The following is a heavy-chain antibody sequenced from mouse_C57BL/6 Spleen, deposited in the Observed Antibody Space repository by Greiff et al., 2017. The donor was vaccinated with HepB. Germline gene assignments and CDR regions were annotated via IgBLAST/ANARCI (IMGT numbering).Heavy chain of an antibody. CDR1: GYAFSSSW. D-gene: IGHD4-1*01. CDR3: AREKTGTGFDY. Sequence: VQLVESGPELVKPGASVKISCKASGYAFSSSWMNWVKQRPGKGLEWIGRIYPGDGDTNYNGKFKGKATLTADKSSSTAYMQLSSLTSEDSAVYFCAREKTGTGFDYWGQGTTLTVSS. CDR2: IYPGDGDT. V-gene: IGHV1-82*01. J-gene: IGHJ2*01.